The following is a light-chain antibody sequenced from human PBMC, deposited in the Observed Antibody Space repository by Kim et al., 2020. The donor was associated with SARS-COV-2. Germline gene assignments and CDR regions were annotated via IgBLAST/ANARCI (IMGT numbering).Light chain of an antibody. CDR2: DNN. CDR1: SSNIGNNY. V-gene: IGLV1-51*01. CDR3: GTWDSSLSAGVV. Sequence: KVTISCSGSSSNIGNNYVPWYQQRPGTAPNPLIYDNNQRPSGIPDRFSGSKSGTSATLGITGLQTGDEADYYCGTWDSSLSAGVVFGGGTQLTVL. J-gene: IGLJ2*01.